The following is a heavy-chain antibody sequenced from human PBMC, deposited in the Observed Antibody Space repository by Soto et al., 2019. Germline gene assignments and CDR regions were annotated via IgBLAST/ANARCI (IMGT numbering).Heavy chain of an antibody. CDR2: IIPILGIA. CDR1: GGTFSSYT. J-gene: IGHJ4*02. Sequence: QVQLVQSGAEVKKPGSSVKVSCKASGGTFSSYTISWVRQAPGQGLEWMGRIIPILGIANYAQKFQGRVTITADKSTGTAYMELSSLRSEDTAVYYCATHGDYPLRYFDYWGQGTLVTVSS. CDR3: ATHGDYPLRYFDY. V-gene: IGHV1-69*02. D-gene: IGHD4-17*01.